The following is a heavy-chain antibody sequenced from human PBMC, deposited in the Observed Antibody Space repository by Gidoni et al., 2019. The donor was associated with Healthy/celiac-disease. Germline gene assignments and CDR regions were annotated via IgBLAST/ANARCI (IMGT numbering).Heavy chain of an antibody. CDR2: IIPIFGTA. D-gene: IGHD3-3*01. Sequence: QVQLVQSGAEVKKPGSSVKVSCKASGGTFSSYAISWVRQAPGQGLEWMGGIIPIFGTANYAQKFQGRVTITADESTSTAYMELSSLRSEDTAVYYCARSSITIFGVVTQVDYWGRGTLVTVSS. V-gene: IGHV1-69*01. CDR3: ARSSITIFGVVTQVDY. J-gene: IGHJ4*02. CDR1: GGTFSSYA.